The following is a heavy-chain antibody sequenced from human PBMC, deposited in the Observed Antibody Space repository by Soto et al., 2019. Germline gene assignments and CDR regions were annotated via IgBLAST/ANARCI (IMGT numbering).Heavy chain of an antibody. V-gene: IGHV3-23*01. CDR1: GFTFNSYS. CDR3: AEDLEGDYGPRFFVDH. Sequence: GGSLRLSCEASGFTFNSYSMSWVRQAPGKGLEWVASIGGTGVTTHSADSVKGRFTISRDNSRNTLYLHMDSLRVEDTAVYYCAEDLEGDYGPRFFVDHWGQGILVTVSS. D-gene: IGHD4-17*01. CDR2: IGGTGVTT. J-gene: IGHJ4*02.